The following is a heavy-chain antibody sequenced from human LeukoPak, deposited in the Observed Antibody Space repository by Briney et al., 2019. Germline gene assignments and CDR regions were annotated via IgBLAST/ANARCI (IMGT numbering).Heavy chain of an antibody. Sequence: SETLSLTCTVSGGSISSSSYYWGWIRQPPGKGLEWIGSIYYSGSTYYNPSLKSRVTISVDTSKNQFSLKLSSVTAADTAVYYCARVRGCSSTSCYPWFDPWGQGTLVTVYS. CDR2: IYYSGST. CDR1: GGSISSSSYY. CDR3: ARVRGCSSTSCYPWFDP. J-gene: IGHJ5*02. V-gene: IGHV4-39*07. D-gene: IGHD2-2*01.